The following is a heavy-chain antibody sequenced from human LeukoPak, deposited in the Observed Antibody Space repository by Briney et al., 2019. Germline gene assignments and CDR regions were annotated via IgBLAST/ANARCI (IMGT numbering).Heavy chain of an antibody. V-gene: IGHV1-69*04. CDR1: GATLNIGHA. J-gene: IGHJ5*02. Sequence: ASVKVSCKAFGATLNIGHAFIWARQTPGQGLQWMGRIIPFLGEVNYAQNFQGRVSFTADKSTATMYMEMKSLRLDDTAIYYCSPCGHAYDWFGPWGQGTLVTVSS. D-gene: IGHD5-12*01. CDR2: IIPFLGEV. CDR3: SPCGHAYDWFGP.